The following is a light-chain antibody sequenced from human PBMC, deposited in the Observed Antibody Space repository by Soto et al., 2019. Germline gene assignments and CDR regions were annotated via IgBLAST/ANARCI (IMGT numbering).Light chain of an antibody. CDR2: RAS. V-gene: IGKV3-15*01. CDR3: QQYSKWPPWT. CDR1: QSLSDN. Sequence: EIVMTQSPATLAGSPGETVTLSCRASQSLSDNLAWYQQKPGQAPRLLIFRASTRATGVPARFSGIGSGTEFTLNISGLQSEDFAFYYCQQYSKWPPWTFGPGTKVEIK. J-gene: IGKJ1*01.